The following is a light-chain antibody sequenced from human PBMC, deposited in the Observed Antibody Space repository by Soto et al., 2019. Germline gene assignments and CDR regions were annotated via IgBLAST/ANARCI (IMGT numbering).Light chain of an antibody. CDR2: AAS. CDR1: QSVSSSY. J-gene: IGKJ2*01. Sequence: DIVMTQSADSLAVSQGERAPLCCRTSQSVSSSYLAWYQQKPGQAPRLLIYAASARATGIPARFSGSGSGTDFTLTISSLQSEDFAVYYCQQYNNWPFTFGQGTKVDIK. V-gene: IGKV3-15*01. CDR3: QQYNNWPFT.